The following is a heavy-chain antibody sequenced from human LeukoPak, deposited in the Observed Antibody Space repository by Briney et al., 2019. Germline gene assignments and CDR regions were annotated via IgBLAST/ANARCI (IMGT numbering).Heavy chain of an antibody. V-gene: IGHV4-59*08. CDR2: VYYSGTT. CDR3: ARGGTYGVY. D-gene: IGHD1-26*01. CDR1: GDSVSFYY. Sequence: PSETLSLTCTVSGDSVSFYYWSWFRQTPGKGLEWIGNVYYSGTTNYNPSLKSRVTISIDTSKDQFSLKMTSVNAADTAVYYCARGGTYGVYWGQGTLVTVSS. J-gene: IGHJ4*02.